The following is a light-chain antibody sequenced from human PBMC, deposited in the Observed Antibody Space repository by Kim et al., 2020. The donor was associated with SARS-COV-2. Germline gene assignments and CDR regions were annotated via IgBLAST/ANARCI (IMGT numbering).Light chain of an antibody. CDR2: SAS. CDR1: RGVANY. CDR3: LQANSFPFT. J-gene: IGKJ2*01. Sequence: ASVGDRITITCRASRGVANYLAWFQQKPGKAPKSLIYSASSLQGGVPSRFSGSGSGTEFTLTISRLQPEDFATYYCLQANSFPFTFGQGTKVDIK. V-gene: IGKV1-16*01.